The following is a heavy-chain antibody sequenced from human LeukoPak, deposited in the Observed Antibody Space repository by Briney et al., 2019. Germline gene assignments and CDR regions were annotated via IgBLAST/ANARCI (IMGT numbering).Heavy chain of an antibody. Sequence: GGSPKLSCLDTRFTFSNYPISWVHQAPGKGLDYISAISGSGGSTYYADSVKGRFTISRDNSKNTLYLQTNSLRADATAVYSCANVRYSYGHSDYWGQGTLVTVPS. CDR3: ANVRYSYGHSDY. D-gene: IGHD5-18*01. J-gene: IGHJ4*02. V-gene: IGHV3-23*01. CDR1: RFTFSNYP. CDR2: ISGSGGST.